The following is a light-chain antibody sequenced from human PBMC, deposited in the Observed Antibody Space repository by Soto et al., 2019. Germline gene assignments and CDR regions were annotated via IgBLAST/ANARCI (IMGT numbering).Light chain of an antibody. CDR3: QQYVGYSRT. CDR2: KAS. V-gene: IGKV1-5*03. Sequence: DVQMTQSPSTLSASVGDRVTITCRASQSISGWLAWYQQRPGKAPKLMIYKASTLETGVPSRFSGSGSGTEFTLTINNLQPDDFATYYCQQYVGYSRTFGQGTKVEIK. J-gene: IGKJ1*01. CDR1: QSISGW.